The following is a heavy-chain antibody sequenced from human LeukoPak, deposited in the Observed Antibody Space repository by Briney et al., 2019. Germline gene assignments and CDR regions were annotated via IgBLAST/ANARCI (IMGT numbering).Heavy chain of an antibody. CDR2: ISGSGDDT. CDR3: ARISGSYWVFDY. J-gene: IGHJ4*02. CDR1: GFTFRSFA. D-gene: IGHD1-26*01. Sequence: GSLRLSCAASGFTFRSFAMNWVRQAPGKGLEWVSTISGSGDDTYYAASVKGRFTVSRDNSNNTLYLQMNSLRVEDTAVYYCARISGSYWVFDYWGQGNLVTVSS. V-gene: IGHV3-23*01.